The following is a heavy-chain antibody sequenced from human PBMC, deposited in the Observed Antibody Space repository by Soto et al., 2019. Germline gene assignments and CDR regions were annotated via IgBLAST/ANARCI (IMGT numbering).Heavy chain of an antibody. CDR3: ARDPPITGSLRGTPLMAV. J-gene: IGHJ6*02. CDR1: GYSFTSYG. CDR2: ISAYNGNT. V-gene: IGHV1-18*04. D-gene: IGHD1-20*01. Sequence: QIQLVQSGAEVKKPGASVKVSCKASGYSFTSYGISWVRQAPGQGLEWMGWISAYNGNTNYEQKFQGRVAMTTDPSTNTAYLELRTLISDDAAVYYCARDPPITGSLRGTPLMAVWGQGTTVTVSS.